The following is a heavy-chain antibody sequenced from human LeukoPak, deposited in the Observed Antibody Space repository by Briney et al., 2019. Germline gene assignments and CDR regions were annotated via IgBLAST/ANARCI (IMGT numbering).Heavy chain of an antibody. Sequence: GGSLRLSCAASGFTFSSYAMNWVRQAPGKGLEWVSSICGSGGNTYYADSVKGRFTISRDNSKNTLYLQMNSLRVEDTAVYYCAKDYSSGWYDYWGQGTLVTVSS. J-gene: IGHJ4*02. CDR1: GFTFSSYA. V-gene: IGHV3-23*01. CDR3: AKDYSSGWYDY. D-gene: IGHD6-19*01. CDR2: ICGSGGNT.